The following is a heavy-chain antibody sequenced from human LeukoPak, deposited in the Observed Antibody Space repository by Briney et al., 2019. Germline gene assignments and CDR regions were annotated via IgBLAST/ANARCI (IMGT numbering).Heavy chain of an antibody. CDR3: ARHSASGSYYLFDS. J-gene: IGHJ4*02. V-gene: IGHV4-39*01. D-gene: IGHD3-10*01. CDR1: GDSLSSSTYY. Sequence: SETLSLTCSVSGDSLSSSTYYWRWIRPPPGKGLEWIGTIYYSGTTYYNPALKSRVTISVDTSENQFSLKLSSVTAADTAVYYCARHSASGSYYLFDSWGQGTLVTVSS. CDR2: IYYSGTT.